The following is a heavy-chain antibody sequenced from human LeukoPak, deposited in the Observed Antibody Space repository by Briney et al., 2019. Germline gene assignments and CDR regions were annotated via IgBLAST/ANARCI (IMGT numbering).Heavy chain of an antibody. CDR3: AKVMTPYCSSASCLIFDF. V-gene: IGHV3-23*01. CDR2: ISGSGGST. D-gene: IGHD2-2*01. J-gene: IGHJ4*02. Sequence: GGSLRLSCAASGFTFSSYAMSWVRQAPGKGLEWVSAISGSGGSTYYADSVKGRFTISRDNSKNTLYLQMNSLRADDTAVYFCAKVMTPYCSSASCLIFDFWGQGTQVTVSS. CDR1: GFTFSSYA.